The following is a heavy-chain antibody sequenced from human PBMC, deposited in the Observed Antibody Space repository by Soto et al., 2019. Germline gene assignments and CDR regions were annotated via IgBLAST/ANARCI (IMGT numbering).Heavy chain of an antibody. J-gene: IGHJ4*02. CDR2: ISVSGGTT. CDR1: GFTFRNYA. D-gene: IGHD3-22*01. Sequence: PGGSLRLSCAASGFTFRNYAMSWVRQAPGKGLDWVSTISVSGGTTHYPDSVKGRFTISRDNSKNTVYLQMNSLRAEDTAVYYCAKGLYYYDSSGYRLFDYWGQGTLVTVSS. CDR3: AKGLYYYDSSGYRLFDY. V-gene: IGHV3-23*01.